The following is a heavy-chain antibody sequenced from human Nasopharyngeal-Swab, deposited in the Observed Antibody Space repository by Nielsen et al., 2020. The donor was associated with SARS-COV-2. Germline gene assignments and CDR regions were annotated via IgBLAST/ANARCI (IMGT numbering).Heavy chain of an antibody. CDR3: ARAWRGFSI. Sequence: GGSLRLSCAASGFSFGDYTIHWVRQAPGKGLECVALIGWSGGSIFYADSVKGRFTISRDNAKNSLYLQMNSLRAEDTAVYFCARAWRGFSIWGQGTMVTVSS. V-gene: IGHV3-43*01. J-gene: IGHJ3*02. CDR2: IGWSGGSI. D-gene: IGHD3-3*01. CDR1: GFSFGDYT.